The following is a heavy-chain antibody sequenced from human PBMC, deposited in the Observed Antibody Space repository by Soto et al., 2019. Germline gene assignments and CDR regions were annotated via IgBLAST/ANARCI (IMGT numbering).Heavy chain of an antibody. J-gene: IGHJ5*02. CDR2: ISGSGRTI. CDR1: GIVFSDY. D-gene: IGHD3-16*01. V-gene: IGHV3-11*01. Sequence: QVQLVESGGGLVKPGGSLRLSCAASGIVFSDYMSWVRQAPGKGLEWLSYISGSGRTIYSADSVKGRFTISRDNATNSLYLPMNNVRTEDTAVDYCARLPFPWGWFDPWGQGTLVTVSS. CDR3: ARLPFPWGWFDP.